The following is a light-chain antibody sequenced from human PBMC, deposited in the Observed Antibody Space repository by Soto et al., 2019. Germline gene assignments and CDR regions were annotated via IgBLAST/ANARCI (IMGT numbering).Light chain of an antibody. CDR1: HSVSTS. Sequence: DIQITQSPSTLSAAVRDRVTITCRASHSVSTSLAWYQQKPGRAPKLLIYKASSLESGVPSRFSGSGSGTEFSLTISSLQADDFATYYCQQYNDYPWTFGQGTKVDIK. CDR2: KAS. V-gene: IGKV1-5*03. CDR3: QQYNDYPWT. J-gene: IGKJ1*01.